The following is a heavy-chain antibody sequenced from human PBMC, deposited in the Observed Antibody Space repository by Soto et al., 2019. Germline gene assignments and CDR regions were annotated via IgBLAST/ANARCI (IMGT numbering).Heavy chain of an antibody. Sequence: GGSLRLSCAASGFTFSDYYMSWIRQDPGKGLEWVSYISSSGSTIYYADSLKGRFTISRDNAKNSLYLQMNSLRAEDTAVYYCARDLAIFGAFDPWGQGTLVTVSS. J-gene: IGHJ5*02. D-gene: IGHD3-3*01. CDR3: ARDLAIFGAFDP. CDR1: GFTFSDYY. V-gene: IGHV3-11*01. CDR2: ISSSGSTI.